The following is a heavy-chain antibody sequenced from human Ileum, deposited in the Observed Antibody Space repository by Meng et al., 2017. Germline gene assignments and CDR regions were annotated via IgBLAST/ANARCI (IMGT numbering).Heavy chain of an antibody. CDR3: SRGVMTIADD. Sequence: QVHHQESVPGLVRPSETPSLTCTVSGGSVSSCPYYWTWIRQPPGKGREWVGYIYDSGSTNYSPSLKSRVTISVDTSKNQFSLKLNSVTAADTAVYYCSRGVMTIADDWGQGTLVTVSS. CDR2: IYDSGST. J-gene: IGHJ4*02. V-gene: IGHV4-61*01. D-gene: IGHD4/OR15-4a*01. CDR1: GGSVSSCPYY.